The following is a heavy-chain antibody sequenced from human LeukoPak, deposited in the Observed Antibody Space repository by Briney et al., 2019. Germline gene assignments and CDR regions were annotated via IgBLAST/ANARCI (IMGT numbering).Heavy chain of an antibody. J-gene: IGHJ4*02. CDR3: ASSHPKMATIYPFDY. CDR2: IYSGGST. CDR1: GFTVSSNY. V-gene: IGHV3-53*01. D-gene: IGHD5-24*01. Sequence: GGSLRLSCAASGFTVSSNYMSWVRQAPGKGLEWVSVIYSGGSTYYADSVKGRFTISRDNSKNTLYLQMNSLRAEDTAVYYCASSHPKMATIYPFDYWGQGTLVTVSS.